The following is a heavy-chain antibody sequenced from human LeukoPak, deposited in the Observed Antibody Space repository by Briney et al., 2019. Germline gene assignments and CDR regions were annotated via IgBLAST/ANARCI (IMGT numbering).Heavy chain of an antibody. Sequence: GGSLRLSCVASGFPFSSYWMTWVRQAPGKGLEWVANIKQDGSKKSYVDSVKGRFTISRDNAKNSLYLQMNSLRAEDTAIYYCTRVGYIDEGIDYWGQGTLVTVCS. CDR3: TRVGYIDEGIDY. J-gene: IGHJ4*02. CDR2: IKQDGSKK. V-gene: IGHV3-7*04. CDR1: GFPFSSYW. D-gene: IGHD5-24*01.